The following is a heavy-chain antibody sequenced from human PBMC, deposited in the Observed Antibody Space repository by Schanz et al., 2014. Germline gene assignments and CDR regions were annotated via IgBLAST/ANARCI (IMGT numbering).Heavy chain of an antibody. J-gene: IGHJ4*02. D-gene: IGHD6-13*01. V-gene: IGHV3-48*01. Sequence: EVHLVESGGGLVQPGGSLRLSCAASGITFSSHSFNWVRQAPGKGLEWISYITYNGGTIYYADSVKGRFTISRDNAKNSLYLQMSSLRAEDTAVYYCAKSQGSSFDSWVQGTLVTVSS. CDR3: AKSQGSSFDS. CDR2: ITYNGGTI. CDR1: GITFSSHS.